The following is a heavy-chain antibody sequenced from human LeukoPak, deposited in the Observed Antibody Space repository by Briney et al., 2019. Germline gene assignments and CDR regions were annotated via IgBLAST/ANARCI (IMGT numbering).Heavy chain of an antibody. J-gene: IGHJ4*02. V-gene: IGHV1-8*03. CDR1: GYTFTSYD. CDR3: ARDLPYNYYDSSGYYPSFDY. Sequence: ASVKVSCKASGYTFTSYDINWVRQATGQGLEWMGWMNPNSGNTGYAQKFQGRVTITRNTSISTAYMELSRLRSDDTAVYYCARDLPYNYYDSSGYYPSFDYWGQGTLVTVSS. CDR2: MNPNSGNT. D-gene: IGHD3-22*01.